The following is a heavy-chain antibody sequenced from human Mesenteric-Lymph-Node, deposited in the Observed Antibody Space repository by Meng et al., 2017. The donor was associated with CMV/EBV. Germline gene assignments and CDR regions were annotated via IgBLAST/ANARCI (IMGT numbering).Heavy chain of an antibody. D-gene: IGHD2-15*01. Sequence: VSGDAISRGSYYWDWIRQPPGKGLEWIGSIDYAGSTYYNPSLKSRVTISGDTSKNQFSLKLNSVSAADTAVYYCARRLSIGWFYDYWGQGTLVTVSS. CDR1: GDAISRGSYY. CDR2: IDYAGST. CDR3: ARRLSIGWFYDY. V-gene: IGHV4-39*01. J-gene: IGHJ4*02.